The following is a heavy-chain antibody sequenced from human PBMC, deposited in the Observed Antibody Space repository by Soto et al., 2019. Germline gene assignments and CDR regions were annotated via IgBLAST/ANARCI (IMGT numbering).Heavy chain of an antibody. CDR2: ISWNSGSI. CDR3: VKDVKSNSYYYYYMDV. CDR1: GFTFDDYA. D-gene: IGHD7-27*01. V-gene: IGHV3-9*01. J-gene: IGHJ6*03. Sequence: PGGSLRLSCAASGFTFDDYAMYWVRQAPGKGLEWVSGISWNSGSIGYADSVKGRFTISRDNAKNYLYLQMNSLRAEDTALYYCVKDVKSNSYYYYYMDVWSKGNTVTSP.